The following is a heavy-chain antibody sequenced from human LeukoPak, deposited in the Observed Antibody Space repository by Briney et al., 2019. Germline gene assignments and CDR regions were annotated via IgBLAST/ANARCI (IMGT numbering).Heavy chain of an antibody. CDR1: GFTFDDYA. Sequence: PGRSLRLSCAASGFTFDDYAMHWVRQAPGKGLEWVSGISWNSGSIGYADSVKGRFTISRDNAKNSLYLQMNSLRAEDTALYYCAKELTYYDFWSGLYNAFDIWGQGTMVTVS. J-gene: IGHJ3*02. D-gene: IGHD3-3*01. CDR3: AKELTYYDFWSGLYNAFDI. CDR2: ISWNSGSI. V-gene: IGHV3-9*01.